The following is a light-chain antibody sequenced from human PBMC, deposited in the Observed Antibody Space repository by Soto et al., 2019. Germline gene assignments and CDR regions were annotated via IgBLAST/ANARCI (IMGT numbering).Light chain of an antibody. CDR3: HHYYSAPLT. J-gene: IGKJ1*01. Sequence: DIVMTQSPDSLAVSLGERATINCKSSQSILSSSDNRDYLAWYQQKPGQPPKLLIYWASTRESGVPDRFSGSVSGTYFTLTISSLHAEDVAVYYCHHYYSAPLTFGQGTKVEIK. V-gene: IGKV4-1*01. CDR1: QSILSSSDNRDY. CDR2: WAS.